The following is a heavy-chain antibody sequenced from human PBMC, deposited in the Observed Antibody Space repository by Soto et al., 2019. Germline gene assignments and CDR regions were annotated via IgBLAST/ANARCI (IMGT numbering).Heavy chain of an antibody. D-gene: IGHD2-21*02. CDR3: AHSRCGGDCLQSYSSHYYYGMDV. CDR1: GFSLSTGGVG. J-gene: IGHJ6*02. CDR2: IYWDDDK. Sequence: QITLKESGPSLVKPTQTLTLTCTFSGFSLSTGGVGVGWIRQPPGKALEWLALIYWDDDKRYSPSLRSRLTVTKDTSNNQVVLTMPNMDPVDTATYYCAHSRCGGDCLQSYSSHYYYGMDVWGQGTTVTVSS. V-gene: IGHV2-5*02.